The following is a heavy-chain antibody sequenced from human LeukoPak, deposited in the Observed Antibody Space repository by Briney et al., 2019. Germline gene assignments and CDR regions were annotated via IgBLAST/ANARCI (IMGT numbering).Heavy chain of an antibody. CDR1: GNSISSGDNY. CDR2: IYTSGST. CDR3: ARGYCTNAVCSLGPTQA. D-gene: IGHD2-8*01. Sequence: SSETLSLTCTVSGNSISSGDNYWSWIRQPAGKGLEWIGRIYTSGSTNYNPSLKSRVTISGDTSKNQFSLRLSSVTAADTAVYYCARGYCTNAVCSLGPTQAWGQGTLVTVSS. J-gene: IGHJ4*02. V-gene: IGHV4-61*02.